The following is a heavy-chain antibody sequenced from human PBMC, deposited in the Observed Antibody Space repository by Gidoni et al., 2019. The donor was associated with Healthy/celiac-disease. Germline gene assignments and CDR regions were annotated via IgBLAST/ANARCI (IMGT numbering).Heavy chain of an antibody. CDR1: GSTFSDYY. Sequence: QVQLVESGGGLVKPGGSLRLSCAASGSTFSDYYMSWIRQAPGKGLEWVSYISSSGSTIYYADSVKGRFTISRDNAKNSLYLQMNSLRAEDTAVYYCARDAKAAAYYYYGMDVWGQGTTATVSS. D-gene: IGHD2-2*01. CDR2: ISSSGSTI. CDR3: ARDAKAAAYYYYGMDV. J-gene: IGHJ6*02. V-gene: IGHV3-11*01.